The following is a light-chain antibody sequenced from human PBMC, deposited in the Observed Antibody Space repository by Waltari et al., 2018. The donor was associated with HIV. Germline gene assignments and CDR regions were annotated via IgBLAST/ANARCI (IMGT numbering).Light chain of an antibody. Sequence: SALTQPASVSGFPGQSITISCTGADSDFGFYNFVSWYQQHPGKGQKVILCEVDSRASGVSDRFSCSMSVTSAALTISGLQTEDEADYYCASYTANHTVMFGGGTKVTVL. CDR2: EVD. J-gene: IGLJ3*02. CDR1: DSDFGFYNF. CDR3: ASYTANHTVM. V-gene: IGLV2-14*01.